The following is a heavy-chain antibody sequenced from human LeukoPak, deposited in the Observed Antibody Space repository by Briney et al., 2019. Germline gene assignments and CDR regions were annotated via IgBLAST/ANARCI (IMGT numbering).Heavy chain of an antibody. CDR3: AREVRDGYNPYFDY. V-gene: IGHV1-69*04. J-gene: IGHJ4*02. D-gene: IGHD5-24*01. CDR2: IIPIFGIA. CDR1: GGTFSSYA. Sequence: SVKVSCKASGGTFSSYAISWVRQAPAQGLERMGRIIPIFGIANYAQKFQGRATITADKSTSTAYMELSSLRSEDTAVYYCAREVRDGYNPYFDYWGQGTLVTVSS.